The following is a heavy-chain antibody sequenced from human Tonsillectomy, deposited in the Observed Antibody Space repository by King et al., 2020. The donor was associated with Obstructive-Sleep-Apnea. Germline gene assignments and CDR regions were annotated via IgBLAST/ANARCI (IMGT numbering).Heavy chain of an antibody. Sequence: VQLVESGGGVVQPERSLRLSCAASGFTFSSYAMHWVRQAPGKGLEWGAVISFDGSNKYYADSVKGRFTISRDNSKNTLYLQMNSLRAEDTAVYYCARLGIAAAGTWLYYFDYWGQGTLVTVSS. J-gene: IGHJ4*02. CDR2: ISFDGSNK. CDR1: GFTFSSYA. CDR3: ARLGIAAAGTWLYYFDY. D-gene: IGHD6-13*01. V-gene: IGHV3-30*04.